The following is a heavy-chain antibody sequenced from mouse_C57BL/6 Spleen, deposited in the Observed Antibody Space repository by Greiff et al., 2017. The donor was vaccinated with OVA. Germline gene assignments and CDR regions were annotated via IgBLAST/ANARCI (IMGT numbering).Heavy chain of an antibody. D-gene: IGHD1-1*01. CDR3: TNYGSRGAWFAY. J-gene: IGHJ3*01. Sequence: QVQLQQSGPELVKPGASVKISCKASGYAFSSSWMNWVKQRPGKGLEWIGRIYPGDGDTNYNGKFKGKAKLTAVTSASTAYMELSSLTNEDSAVYYCTNYGSRGAWFAYWGQGTLVTVSA. CDR1: GYAFSSSW. CDR2: IYPGDGDT. V-gene: IGHV1-82*01.